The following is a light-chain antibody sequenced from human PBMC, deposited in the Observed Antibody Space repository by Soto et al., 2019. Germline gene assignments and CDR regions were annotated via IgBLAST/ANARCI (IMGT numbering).Light chain of an antibody. CDR1: SSNIGAGYD. J-gene: IGLJ2*01. V-gene: IGLV1-40*01. Sequence: QSVLTQPPSVSGAPGQRVTISCTGSSSNIGAGYDVHWYQQFPGTAPKLLIYGNSNRPSGVPDRFSGSKSGTSASLAITGLQAEDEADYYCQSYDSSLGAVFGGGTKLTVL. CDR2: GNS. CDR3: QSYDSSLGAV.